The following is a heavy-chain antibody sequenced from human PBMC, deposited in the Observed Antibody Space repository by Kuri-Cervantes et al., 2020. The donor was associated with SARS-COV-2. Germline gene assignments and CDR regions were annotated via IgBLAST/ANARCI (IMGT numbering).Heavy chain of an antibody. V-gene: IGHV3-64*04. Sequence: GESLKISCSASGFRFSGYPMHWVRQAPGKGLEYVSAISPDGANTYYADSVKGRFTISRDNSKNTLYLQMNSLRAEDTAVYYCAKDLILSSFSITMVRGVIITVFDYWGQGTLVTVSS. J-gene: IGHJ4*02. CDR3: AKDLILSSFSITMVRGVIITVFDY. CDR2: ISPDGANT. D-gene: IGHD3-10*01. CDR1: GFRFSGYP.